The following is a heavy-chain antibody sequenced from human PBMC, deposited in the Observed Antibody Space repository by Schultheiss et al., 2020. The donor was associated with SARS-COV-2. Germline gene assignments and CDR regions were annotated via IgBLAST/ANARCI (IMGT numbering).Heavy chain of an antibody. CDR2: IYYSGST. D-gene: IGHD2-8*01. CDR3: ARHWDYCTNGVCYGYYYGMDV. Sequence: SETLSLTCTVSGGSISSGGYSWSWIRQPPGKGLEWIGYIYYSGSTNYNPSLKSRVTISVDTSKNQFSLKLSSVTAADTAVYYCARHWDYCTNGVCYGYYYGMDVWGQGTTVTVSS. CDR1: GGSISSGGYS. V-gene: IGHV4-61*08. J-gene: IGHJ6*02.